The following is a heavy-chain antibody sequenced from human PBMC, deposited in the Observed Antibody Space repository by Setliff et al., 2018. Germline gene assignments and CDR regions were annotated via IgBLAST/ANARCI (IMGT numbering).Heavy chain of an antibody. J-gene: IGHJ4*02. CDR1: GGSISSSSYY. V-gene: IGHV4-39*07. D-gene: IGHD3-16*02. CDR3: AKSGDYIWGSYRPYYFDH. Sequence: SETLSLTCIVSGGSISSSSYYWGWIRQPPGKGLEWIGSIDDSGTIYYNPSLKSRVTISVDTSKNPVSLKLSSVTAADTAVYYCAKSGDYIWGSYRPYYFDHWGQGTLVTVSS. CDR2: IDDSGTI.